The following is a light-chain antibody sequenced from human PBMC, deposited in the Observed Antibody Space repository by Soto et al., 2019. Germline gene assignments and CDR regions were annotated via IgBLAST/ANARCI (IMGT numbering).Light chain of an antibody. CDR2: DVT. CDR1: SSDGGGYNY. V-gene: IGLV2-14*01. J-gene: IGLJ1*01. CDR3: CSYTTSNTRQIV. Sequence: HSVLTLPAYGYGSAGQSITISCKGTSSDGGGYNYVSWYQQQPGKAPKFMIYDVTNRPSGVSNRFSGSKSGNTASLTISGLQAEDEADYYCCSYTTSNTRQIVFGTGTKVTVL.